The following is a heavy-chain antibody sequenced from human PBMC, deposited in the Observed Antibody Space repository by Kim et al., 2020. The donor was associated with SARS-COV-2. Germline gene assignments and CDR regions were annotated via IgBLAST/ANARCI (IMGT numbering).Heavy chain of an antibody. CDR1: GGSFSGYY. Sequence: SETLSLTCAVYGGSFSGYYWSWIRQPPGKGLEWIGEINHSGSTNYNPSLKSRVTISVDTSKNQFSLKLSSVTAADTAVYYCARARKLLWFGELNHGMDVWGQGTPVTVSS. CDR2: INHSGST. CDR3: ARARKLLWFGELNHGMDV. D-gene: IGHD3-10*01. J-gene: IGHJ6*02. V-gene: IGHV4-34*01.